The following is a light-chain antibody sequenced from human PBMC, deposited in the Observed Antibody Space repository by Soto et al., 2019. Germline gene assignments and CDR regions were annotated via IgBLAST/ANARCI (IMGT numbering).Light chain of an antibody. CDR3: QQYYSYPRA. Sequence: AIRMTQSPSSLSASTGDRVTITCRASQAISSYLAWYQQKPGTAPKLLIYAASTLQSGVPPRFSGSGSGTDFTLTVSCLQSEDFATYYCQQYYSYPRAFGQGTKVDIK. J-gene: IGKJ1*01. V-gene: IGKV1-8*01. CDR1: QAISSY. CDR2: AAS.